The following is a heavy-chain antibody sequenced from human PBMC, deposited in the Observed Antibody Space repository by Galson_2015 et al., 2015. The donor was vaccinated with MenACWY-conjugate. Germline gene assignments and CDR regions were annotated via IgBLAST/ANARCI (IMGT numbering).Heavy chain of an antibody. CDR3: VRGGYCSGATCYPYNAFDI. V-gene: IGHV3-48*03. Sequence: SLRLSCAASGFPFSSHEMNWVRQAPGRGLEWVSYISTSDSSMSYADSVKGRFTISGDTAKNLLYLQMNSLRAEDTAVYYCVRGGYCSGATCYPYNAFDIWGQGTLVTVSS. D-gene: IGHD2-15*01. CDR1: GFPFSSHE. CDR2: ISTSDSSM. J-gene: IGHJ3*02.